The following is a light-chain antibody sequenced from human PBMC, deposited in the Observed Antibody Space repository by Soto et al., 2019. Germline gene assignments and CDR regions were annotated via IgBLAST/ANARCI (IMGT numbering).Light chain of an antibody. CDR1: SGDIGAYNY. J-gene: IGLJ2*01. CDR3: SSYTIYSTLLL. Sequence: QSVLTQPRSVSGSPGQSVTFSCTGTSGDIGAYNYVSWYQFHPGKAPKMIIYDVNKRPSGVPDRFSGSKSGNTASLTISWLQAEDEADYYCSSYTIYSTLLLFGGGTKLTVL. CDR2: DVN. V-gene: IGLV2-11*01.